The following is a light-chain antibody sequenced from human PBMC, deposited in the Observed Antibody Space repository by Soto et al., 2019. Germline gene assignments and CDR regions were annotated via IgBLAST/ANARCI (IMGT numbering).Light chain of an antibody. J-gene: IGKJ1*01. CDR3: QHYNSYSEA. V-gene: IGKV1-5*03. Sequence: KMTQSPSTLFAPFGDRVTITFRASQTISSWLAWYQQKPGKAPKLLIYKASTLKSGVPSRFSGSGSGTEFTLTISSLQPDDFATYYCQHYNSYSEAFGQGTKVDI. CDR1: QTISSW. CDR2: KAS.